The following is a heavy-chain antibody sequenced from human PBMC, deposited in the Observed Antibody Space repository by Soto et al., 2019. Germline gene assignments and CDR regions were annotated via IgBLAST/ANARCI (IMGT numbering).Heavy chain of an antibody. CDR3: RRESVEVNGAIRWCDP. D-gene: IGHD2-2*01. CDR1: GFTFNWHW. J-gene: IGHJ5*02. Sequence: EVQLVESGGDLVQPGGSLRLSCAASGFTFNWHWMHWVRQVPGKGPVWVSRINGDGSSRAYADAVHGRFIISRDNAKNMVYLEMSGVRVDDAALYYCRRESVEVNGAIRWCDPWGRGTLVTGSS. V-gene: IGHV3-74*01. CDR2: INGDGSSR.